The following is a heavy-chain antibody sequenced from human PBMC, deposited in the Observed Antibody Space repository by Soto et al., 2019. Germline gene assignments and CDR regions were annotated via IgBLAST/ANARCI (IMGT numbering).Heavy chain of an antibody. J-gene: IGHJ5*02. V-gene: IGHV4-39*01. Sequence: SSETLSLTCTVSGGSISSSSYYWGWIRQPPGKGLEWIGSIYYSGSTYYNPSLKSRVTISVDTSKKQFSLKLSSVAAADTAVYYCARMNYSSSSRRGLNWFDPWGQGTLVTVSS. CDR2: IYYSGST. CDR1: GGSISSSSYY. CDR3: ARMNYSSSSRRGLNWFDP. D-gene: IGHD6-6*01.